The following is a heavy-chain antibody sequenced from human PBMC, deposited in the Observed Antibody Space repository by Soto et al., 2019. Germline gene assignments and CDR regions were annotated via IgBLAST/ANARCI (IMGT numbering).Heavy chain of an antibody. V-gene: IGHV3-23*01. CDR2: ISGSGGST. CDR1: RFTFSSYA. Sequence: EVQLLESGGGLVQPGGSLRLSCAASRFTFSSYAMSWVRQAPGKGLEWVSAISGSGGSTYYADSVKGRFTISRDNSKNTLYLQMNSLRAEDTAVYYCAKVLYDFWRAGQDYWGQGTLVTVSS. D-gene: IGHD3-3*01. J-gene: IGHJ4*02. CDR3: AKVLYDFWRAGQDY.